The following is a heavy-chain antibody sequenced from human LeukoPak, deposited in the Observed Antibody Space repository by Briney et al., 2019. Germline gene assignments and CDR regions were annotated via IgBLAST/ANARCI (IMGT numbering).Heavy chain of an antibody. J-gene: IGHJ1*01. CDR2: IYYSGST. D-gene: IGHD2-2*01. CDR1: GGSISSYY. Sequence: SETLSLTCTVSGGSISSYYWSWIRQPPGKGLEWIGYIYYSGSTNYNPSLKSRVTISVDTSKNQFSLKLSSVTAADTAVYYCASVDIVVVPAAPSAGYFQHWGQGTLVTVSS. CDR3: ASVDIVVVPAAPSAGYFQH. V-gene: IGHV4-59*01.